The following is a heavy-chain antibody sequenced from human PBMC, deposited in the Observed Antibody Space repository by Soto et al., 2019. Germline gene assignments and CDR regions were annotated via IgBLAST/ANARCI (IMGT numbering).Heavy chain of an antibody. V-gene: IGHV3-7*01. CDR3: TRDLNWEDY. CDR1: GFSFSNSW. J-gene: IGHJ4*02. Sequence: EVQLVESGGGLVQPGGSLRLSCAASGFSFSNSWMTWVRQAPGKGLECLACINPDGSEKYYVDSVKGRFTVSRDNARNSMYVQMNSLRVDDTAVYYCTRDLNWEDYWGQGTLVTVSS. CDR2: INPDGSEK. D-gene: IGHD7-27*01.